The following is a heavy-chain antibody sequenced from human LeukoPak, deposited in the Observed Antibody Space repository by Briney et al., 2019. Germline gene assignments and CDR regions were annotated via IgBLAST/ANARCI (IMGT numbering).Heavy chain of an antibody. J-gene: IGHJ3*02. CDR3: ARDRYCSSTSCYVAFDI. CDR2: IYYSGST. V-gene: IGHV4-59*11. Sequence: SETLSLTCTVSGGSISSHYWSWIRQPPGKGLEWIGYIYYSGSTNYNPSLKSRGTISVDTSKNQFSLKLSSVTAADTAVYYCARDRYCSSTSCYVAFDIWGQGTMVTVSS. D-gene: IGHD2-2*01. CDR1: GGSISSHY.